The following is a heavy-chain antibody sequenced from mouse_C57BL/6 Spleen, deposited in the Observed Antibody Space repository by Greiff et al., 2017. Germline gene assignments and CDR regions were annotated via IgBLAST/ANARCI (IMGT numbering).Heavy chain of an antibody. CDR3: ARGGHYAMDY. CDR1: GYTFTSYW. CDR2: IDPSDSYT. Sequence: QVQLQQPGAELVMPGASVKLSCKASGYTFTSYWMHWVKQRPGQGLEWIGEIDPSDSYTNYNQKFKGKSTLTVDKSSSTAYMQLSSLTSEDSAVYYYARGGHYAMDYWGQGTSVTVSS. V-gene: IGHV1-69*01. J-gene: IGHJ4*01.